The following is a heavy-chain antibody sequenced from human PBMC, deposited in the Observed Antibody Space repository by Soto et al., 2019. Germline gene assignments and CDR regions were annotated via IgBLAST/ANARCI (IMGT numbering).Heavy chain of an antibody. V-gene: IGHV4-31*03. Sequence: ASETLSLTCTVSGGSISSGGYCWSWIRQHPGKGLEWIGYIYYSGSTYYNPSLKSRVTISVDTSKNQFSLKLSSVTAADTAVYYCARGRGEDYYYYGMDVWGQGTTVTVSS. CDR1: GGSISSGGYC. J-gene: IGHJ6*02. D-gene: IGHD4-17*01. CDR2: IYYSGST. CDR3: ARGRGEDYYYYGMDV.